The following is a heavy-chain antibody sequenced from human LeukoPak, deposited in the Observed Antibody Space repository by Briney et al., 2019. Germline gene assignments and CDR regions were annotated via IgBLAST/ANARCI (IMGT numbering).Heavy chain of an antibody. CDR3: ARDLAPLRYCSGGSCFTQTLSGNYYYGMDV. Sequence: PGGSLRLSCAAAGFTFSDYYMSLIRQALGKGLEWVSYISSSGSTIDYADSVKGRFTISRDNAKNSLYLQMNSLRAEDTAVYYCARDLAPLRYCSGGSCFTQTLSGNYYYGMDVWGQGTTVTVSS. V-gene: IGHV3-11*01. CDR1: GFTFSDYY. J-gene: IGHJ6*02. D-gene: IGHD2-15*01. CDR2: ISSSGSTI.